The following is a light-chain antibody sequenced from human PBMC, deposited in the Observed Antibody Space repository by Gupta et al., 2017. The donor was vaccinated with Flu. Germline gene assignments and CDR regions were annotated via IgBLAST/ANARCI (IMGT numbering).Light chain of an antibody. CDR2: KAS. CDR1: QSIGYY. CDR3: QQCDRESPYT. V-gene: IGKV1-5*03. Sequence: DIQMTQSPSTLSASVGDSVTITCRASQSIGYYLAWYQQKPGKAPKLLIYKASSLDSGVPSRFSGSGSGTEFTLTISSLQPDDFATYYCQQCDRESPYTFGQGTKLEIK. J-gene: IGKJ2*01.